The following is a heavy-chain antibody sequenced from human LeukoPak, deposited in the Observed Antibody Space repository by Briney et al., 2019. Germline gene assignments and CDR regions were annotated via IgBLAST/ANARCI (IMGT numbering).Heavy chain of an antibody. J-gene: IGHJ4*02. CDR2: IKRDGSEK. CDR3: ARGGYYCGTNGYYPFVY. D-gene: IGHD3-22*01. V-gene: IGHV3-7*01. Sequence: PGGSLRLSCEASGFIFSSYWMSWVRQAPGKGLEWVANIKRDGSEKYFVDSVKGRFTISRDNAKNSLFLEMNSLRAEDTAVYYCARGGYYCGTNGYYPFVYWGQGTLVTVSS. CDR1: GFIFSSYW.